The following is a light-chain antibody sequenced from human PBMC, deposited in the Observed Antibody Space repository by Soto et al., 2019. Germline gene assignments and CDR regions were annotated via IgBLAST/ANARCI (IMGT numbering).Light chain of an antibody. Sequence: DVVMTQSPLSLPVTLGQPASISCRSSQSLLYIDGNTYLNWFLQRPGQSPRRLISKVSNRDSGVPERFSGCGSGTDFTLRISRVGAEDVGFYYCMQATPWPRTFGQGTKVEI. CDR1: QSLLYIDGNTY. J-gene: IGKJ1*01. CDR2: KVS. V-gene: IGKV2-30*01. CDR3: MQATPWPRT.